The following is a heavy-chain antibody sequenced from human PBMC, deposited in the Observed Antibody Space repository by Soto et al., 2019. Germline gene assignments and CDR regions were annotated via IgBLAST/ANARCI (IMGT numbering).Heavy chain of an antibody. Sequence: PGESLKISCKASGYSFTNYWIGWVRQMPGKGLEWMGTIYPGDSDTRYSPSFQGQVTFSVDKSINTAYLHWTSLKASDTAIYYCAIQQHLDSSAWYNWGQGTLVTSPQVSPTDVWGQGTTVTVSS. CDR3: AIQQHLDSSAWYNWGQGTLVTSPQVSPTDV. CDR1: GYSFTNYW. J-gene: IGHJ6*02. D-gene: IGHD6-19*01. V-gene: IGHV5-51*01. CDR2: IYPGDSDT.